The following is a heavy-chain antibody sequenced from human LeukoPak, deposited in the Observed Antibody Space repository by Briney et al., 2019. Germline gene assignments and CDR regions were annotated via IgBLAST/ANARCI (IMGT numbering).Heavy chain of an antibody. D-gene: IGHD3-10*01. V-gene: IGHV3-9*01. Sequence: GGSLRLSCVASGFTFDDYAMHWVRQAPGKGLEWVSGISWNSGSIGYADSVKGRFTISRDNAKNSLYLQMNSLGAEDTALYYCTKGPYYYASGSLDYWGQGTLVTVSS. CDR1: GFTFDDYA. J-gene: IGHJ4*02. CDR3: TKGPYYYASGSLDY. CDR2: ISWNSGSI.